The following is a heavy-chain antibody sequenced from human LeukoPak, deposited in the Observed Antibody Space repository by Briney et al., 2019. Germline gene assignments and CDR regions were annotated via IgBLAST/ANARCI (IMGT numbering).Heavy chain of an antibody. V-gene: IGHV3-30*03. D-gene: IGHD6-19*01. CDR3: AGASGWYERGPGYYYYYMDV. CDR1: GFTFRSYG. Sequence: GGSLRLSCAASGFTFRSYGMHWVRQAPGKGLEWVALISFDESNKYYLDSVKGRFTISRDNAKNSLYLQMNSLRAEDTAVYYCAGASGWYERGPGYYYYYMDVWGKGTTVTVSS. CDR2: ISFDESNK. J-gene: IGHJ6*03.